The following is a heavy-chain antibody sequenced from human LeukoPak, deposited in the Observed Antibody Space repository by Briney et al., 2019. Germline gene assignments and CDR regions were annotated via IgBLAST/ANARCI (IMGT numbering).Heavy chain of an antibody. CDR1: GYYNTSGYD. V-gene: IGHV4-38-2*02. CDR3: ARDRPLLTGWSSFAS. D-gene: IGHD3-9*01. Sequence: SETLSLTSAVSGYYNTSGYDWGWIRQPPAKGLEWIGTIYHSESTYYNPSLKSRLTSSVDTSKNQSSLKLTSVTAADTAVYYCARDRPLLTGWSSFASCGHGTLVTVSS. J-gene: IGHJ5*01. CDR2: IYHSEST.